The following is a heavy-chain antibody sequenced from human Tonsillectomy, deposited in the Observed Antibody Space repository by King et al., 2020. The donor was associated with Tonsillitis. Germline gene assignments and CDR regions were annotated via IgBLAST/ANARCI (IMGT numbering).Heavy chain of an antibody. D-gene: IGHD3-10*01. Sequence: VQLVESGGGVVQPGGSLRLSCAASGFTFGNFGMHWVRQAPGKGLEWVAVIAYDGSNKYYAESVKGRFTISRDNSKNTLYLQMNSLRAEDTAVYYCAKGVGSGSFLFNKNYCYYGMDVWGQGTTVTV. CDR1: GFTFGNFG. CDR2: IAYDGSNK. CDR3: AKGVGSGSFLFNKNYCYYGMDV. V-gene: IGHV3-30*18. J-gene: IGHJ6*02.